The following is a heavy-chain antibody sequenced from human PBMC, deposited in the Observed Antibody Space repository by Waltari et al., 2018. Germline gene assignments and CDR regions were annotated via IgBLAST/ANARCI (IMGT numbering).Heavy chain of an antibody. CDR2: IYYSGST. CDR1: GGSISSHY. V-gene: IGHV4-59*11. CDR3: ARRNLAAADPFDP. D-gene: IGHD6-13*01. J-gene: IGHJ5*02. Sequence: QVQLQESGPGLVKPSETLSLTCTVSGGSISSHYWSWIRQPPEKGLEWIGYIYYSGSTNYNPSLKSRVTISVDTSKNQFSLKLSSVTAADTAVYYCARRNLAAADPFDPWGQGTLVTVSS.